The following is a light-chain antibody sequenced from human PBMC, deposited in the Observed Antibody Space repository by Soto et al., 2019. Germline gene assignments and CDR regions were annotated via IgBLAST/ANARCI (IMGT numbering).Light chain of an antibody. V-gene: IGKV1-5*03. CDR2: KAS. CDR3: QHYNSYLAT. J-gene: IGKJ1*01. Sequence: DIQMTQSPSTLSGSVGDRVTITCRASQTISSWLAWYQQKPGKAPKLLIYKASSLQSGVPSRFSGSGSGTEFTLTISSLQPDDFATYYCQHYNSYLATFGQGTKVDIK. CDR1: QTISSW.